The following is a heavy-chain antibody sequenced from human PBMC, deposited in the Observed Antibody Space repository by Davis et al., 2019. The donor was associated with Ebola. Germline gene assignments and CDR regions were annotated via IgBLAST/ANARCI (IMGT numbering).Heavy chain of an antibody. V-gene: IGHV4-34*01. D-gene: IGHD3-16*02. J-gene: IGHJ4*02. CDR3: ARFRVWGSYRYPFLDY. Sequence: SETLSLTCTVSGGSISSYYWSWIRQPPGKGLEWIGEINHSGSTNYNPSLKGRVTISVDTSKNQFSLKLSSVTAADTAVYYCARFRVWGSYRYPFLDYWGQGTLVTVSS. CDR2: INHSGST. CDR1: GGSISSYY.